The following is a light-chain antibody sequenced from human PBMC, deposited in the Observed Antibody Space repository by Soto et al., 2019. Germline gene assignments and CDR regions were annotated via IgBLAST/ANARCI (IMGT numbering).Light chain of an antibody. CDR3: QQSHGIPYT. CDR1: QTISTY. CDR2: AAS. V-gene: IGKV1-39*01. Sequence: DLQMTQSPSSLSASVGDRVTITCRAGQTISTYLNWYQQKPGKAPKLLIYAASSLQSGVPSRFSGSGSGTDFTLTISSLQPEDFATYYCQQSHGIPYTFGQGTKLEIK. J-gene: IGKJ2*01.